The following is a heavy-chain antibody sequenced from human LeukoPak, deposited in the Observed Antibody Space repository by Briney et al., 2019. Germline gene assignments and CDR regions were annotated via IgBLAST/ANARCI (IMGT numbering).Heavy chain of an antibody. CDR2: ISYDGSNK. CDR3: ARVRAVDTPLDY. Sequence: GGSLRLSCAASGFTFSSYAMHWVRQVPGKGLEWVAVISYDGSNKYYADSVKGRFTISRDNSKNTLYLQMNSLRAEDTAVYYCARVRAVDTPLDYWGQGTLVTVSS. J-gene: IGHJ4*02. D-gene: IGHD6-19*01. CDR1: GFTFSSYA. V-gene: IGHV3-30-3*01.